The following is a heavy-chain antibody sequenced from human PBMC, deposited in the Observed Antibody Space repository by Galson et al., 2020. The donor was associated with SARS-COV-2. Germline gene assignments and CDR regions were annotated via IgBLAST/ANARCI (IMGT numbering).Heavy chain of an antibody. CDR2: ISYDGSNK. Sequence: GGSLRLSCAASGFTFSSYGMHWVRQAPGKGLERVAVISYDGSNKYYADSVKGRFTISRDNSKNTLYLQMNSLRAEDTAVYYCAKGVLVLLWFGELDYWGQGTLVTVSS. CDR3: AKGVLVLLWFGELDY. J-gene: IGHJ4*02. V-gene: IGHV3-30*18. CDR1: GFTFSSYG. D-gene: IGHD3-10*01.